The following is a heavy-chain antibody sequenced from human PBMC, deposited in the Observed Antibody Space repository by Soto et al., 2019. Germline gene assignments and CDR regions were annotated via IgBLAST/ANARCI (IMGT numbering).Heavy chain of an antibody. V-gene: IGHV4-34*01. J-gene: IGHJ4*02. D-gene: IGHD1-1*01. CDR3: TRGLYINSPRF. Sequence: SLTFAVSAGCCSGYVGRWIRQPPGKGLEWIGEINDSGSTSYNPSLKSQVTISVNMSKNQFSLKLTSANAADTAVYYCTRGLYINSPRFWGKRTPVTVSS. CDR1: AGCCSGYV. CDR2: INDSGST.